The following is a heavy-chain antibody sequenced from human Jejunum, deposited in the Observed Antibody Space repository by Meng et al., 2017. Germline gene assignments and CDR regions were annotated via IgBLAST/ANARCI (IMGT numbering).Heavy chain of an antibody. D-gene: IGHD2/OR15-2a*01. CDR3: TKERVITSNDAFDI. V-gene: IGHV3-49*03. CDR1: GFTFGDYA. Sequence: GGSLRLSCTGFGFTFGDYAMSWFRQAPGKGLEWVAFIRSKAYSGTIKYAASVEGRFTISRDDSRSIAYLQMNSLKTEDTAVYYCTKERVITSNDAFDIWGQGTMVTVSS. J-gene: IGHJ3*02. CDR2: IRSKAYSGTI.